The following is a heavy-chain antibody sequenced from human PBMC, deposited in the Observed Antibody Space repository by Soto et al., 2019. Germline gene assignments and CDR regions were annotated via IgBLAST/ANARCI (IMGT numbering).Heavy chain of an antibody. Sequence: PGGPLRLSCAASGFGFTNSWMNWVRQAPGKGLEWVGRIKSKNDGGTTDYAAPVQGRFTISRDDSKTTIYLQMNSLKTEDTAVYYCTSAGQYCTSTTCKAYWGQGTPVTVSS. D-gene: IGHD2-2*01. V-gene: IGHV3-15*07. CDR1: GFGFTNSW. CDR3: TSAGQYCTSTTCKAY. CDR2: IKSKNDGGTT. J-gene: IGHJ4*02.